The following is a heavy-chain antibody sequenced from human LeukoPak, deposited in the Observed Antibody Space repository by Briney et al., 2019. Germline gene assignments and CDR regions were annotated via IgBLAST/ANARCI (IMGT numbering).Heavy chain of an antibody. CDR1: GGSISSSSYY. V-gene: IGHV4-39*07. J-gene: IGHJ4*02. CDR2: IYYSGST. D-gene: IGHD3-9*01. CDR3: AREAMYYDILTGYYPPFDY. Sequence: SETLSLTCTVSGGSISSSSYYWGWIRQPPGKGLEWIGSIYYSGSTYYNPSLKSRVTISVDTSKNQFSLKLSSVTAADTAVYYCAREAMYYDILTGYYPPFDYWGQGTLVTVSS.